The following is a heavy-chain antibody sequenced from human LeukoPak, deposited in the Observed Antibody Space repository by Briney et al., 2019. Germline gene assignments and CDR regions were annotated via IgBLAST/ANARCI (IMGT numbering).Heavy chain of an antibody. CDR1: GFTFSSYA. CDR3: AKGPWDY. Sequence: GGSLRLSCAASGFTFSSYAMHWVRQAPGKGLEWVAVISYDGSNKYYADPVKGRFTISRDNSKNTLYLQMNSLRAEDTAVYYCAKGPWDYWGQGTLVTVSS. V-gene: IGHV3-30-3*01. CDR2: ISYDGSNK. J-gene: IGHJ4*02.